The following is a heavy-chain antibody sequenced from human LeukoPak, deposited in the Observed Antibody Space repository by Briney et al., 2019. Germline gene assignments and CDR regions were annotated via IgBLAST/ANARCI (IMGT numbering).Heavy chain of an antibody. CDR3: ARVEMATFHY. D-gene: IGHD5-24*01. V-gene: IGHV4-59*01. Sequence: SETLSLTCTVCGGSIRSYYWSWMRQPPGRGREGIGYIYYSGSTNYSPSLKSRVTISVDTPKNQFSLKLSSVPAADTAVYYCARVEMATFHYWGQGTLVTLPS. CDR1: GGSIRSYY. J-gene: IGHJ4*02. CDR2: IYYSGST.